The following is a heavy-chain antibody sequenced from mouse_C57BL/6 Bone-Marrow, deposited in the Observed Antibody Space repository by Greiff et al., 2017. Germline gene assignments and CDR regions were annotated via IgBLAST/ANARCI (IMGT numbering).Heavy chain of an antibody. CDR2: IDPNSGGT. CDR1: GYTFTSYW. J-gene: IGHJ4*01. D-gene: IGHD3-2*02. Sequence: VQLQQPGAELVKPGASVKLSCKASGYTFTSYWMHLVKQRPGRCLAWIGRIDPNSGGTKYNEKFTSKATLTVDKPSSTAYMQLSSLTSEDSAVYYCARSRDRGTAHRMDYWGQGTSVTVSS. CDR3: ARSRDRGTAHRMDY. V-gene: IGHV1-72*01.